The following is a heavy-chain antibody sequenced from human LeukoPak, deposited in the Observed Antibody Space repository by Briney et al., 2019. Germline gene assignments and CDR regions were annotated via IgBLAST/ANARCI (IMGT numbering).Heavy chain of an antibody. CDR2: IWSDGTNT. CDR1: GFTFSHYG. V-gene: IGHV3-33*06. CDR3: AKYAQRGFDYSNSLDK. D-gene: IGHD4-11*01. J-gene: IGHJ4*02. Sequence: GGSLRLSCATSGFTFSHYGMHWVRQAPGKGLEWVAVIWSDGTNTYYGDPVKGRFTISRDNFQRTVYLQMNSLRAEDTAVYYCAKYAQRGFDYSNSLDKWGQGTLVTVSS.